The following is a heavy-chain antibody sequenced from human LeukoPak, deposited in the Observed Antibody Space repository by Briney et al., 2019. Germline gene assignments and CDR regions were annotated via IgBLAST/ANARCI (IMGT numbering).Heavy chain of an antibody. V-gene: IGHV4-34*01. J-gene: IGHJ5*02. CDR2: IYHSGST. D-gene: IGHD1-14*01. Sequence: SETLSLTCAVYGGSFSGYYWSWVRQPPGKGLEWIGEIYHSGSTNYNPSLKSRVTISVDKSKNQFSLKLSSVTAADTAVYYCARVPPGTLGFDPWGQGTLVTVSS. CDR3: ARVPPGTLGFDP. CDR1: GGSFSGYY.